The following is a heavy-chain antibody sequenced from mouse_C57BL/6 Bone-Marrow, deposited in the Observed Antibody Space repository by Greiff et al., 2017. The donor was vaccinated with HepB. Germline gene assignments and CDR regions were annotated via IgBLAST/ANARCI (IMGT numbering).Heavy chain of an antibody. D-gene: IGHD1-1*01. CDR1: GFTFSSYA. J-gene: IGHJ4*01. CDR3: AREGIYYYGSSYVRVGMDY. Sequence: EVQLVESGGGLVKPGGSLKLSCAASGFTFSSYAMSWVRQTPEKRLEWVATISDGGSYTYYPDNVKGRFTISRDNAKNNLYLQMSHLKSEDTAMYYCAREGIYYYGSSYVRVGMDYWGQGTSVTVSS. CDR2: ISDGGSYT. V-gene: IGHV5-4*01.